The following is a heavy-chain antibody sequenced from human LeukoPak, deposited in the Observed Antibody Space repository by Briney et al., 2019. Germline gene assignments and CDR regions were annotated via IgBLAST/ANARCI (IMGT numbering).Heavy chain of an antibody. J-gene: IGHJ4*02. CDR2: INHSGST. D-gene: IGHD6-13*01. CDR3: ARGGLYSSSWYGLGTFDY. V-gene: IGHV4-34*01. CDR1: GGSFSGYY. Sequence: SETLSLTCAVYGGSFSGYYWTWIRQPPGKGLELIEEINHSGSTNYKPSLKSRVTISVDTSKSQFSLKLSSVTAADTAVYYCARGGLYSSSWYGLGTFDYWGQGTLVTVSS.